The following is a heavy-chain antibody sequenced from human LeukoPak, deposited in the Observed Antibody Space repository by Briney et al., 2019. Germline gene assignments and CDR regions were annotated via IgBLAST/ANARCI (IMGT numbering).Heavy chain of an antibody. CDR3: AREIAAAIDY. Sequence: GASVKVSCKASGYTFTSYGISWVRQAPGQGLEWMGWINPNSGGTNYAQKFQGRVTMTRDTSISTAYMELSRLRSDDTAVYYCAREIAAAIDYWGQGTLVTVSS. D-gene: IGHD6-13*01. CDR1: GYTFTSYG. J-gene: IGHJ4*02. V-gene: IGHV1-2*02. CDR2: INPNSGGT.